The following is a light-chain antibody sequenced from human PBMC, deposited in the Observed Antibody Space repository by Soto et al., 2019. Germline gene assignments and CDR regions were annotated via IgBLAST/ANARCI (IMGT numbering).Light chain of an antibody. CDR3: LQHTYICS. Sequence: DIQLTQSPPSLVASVGDRVTLTCRASQDVSNALGWFQQKPVKAPKRLIFGESNLESGVPSRFSGTGSGTEFILTITIQQPEDFATYCCLQHTYICSVGPVTQVEIK. J-gene: IGKJ3*01. CDR2: GES. V-gene: IGKV1-17*01. CDR1: QDVSNA.